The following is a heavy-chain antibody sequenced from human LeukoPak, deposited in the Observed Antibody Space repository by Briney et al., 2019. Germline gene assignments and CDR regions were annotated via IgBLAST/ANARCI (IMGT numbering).Heavy chain of an antibody. J-gene: IGHJ4*02. CDR1: GFTFSSYW. CDR3: ARGIVGATTIDY. Sequence: GGALRLSCAASGFTFSSYWMHWVRQAPGKGVVWVSRIKPDGSTTAYANSVKGRFTISRDNAKNTLYLQMNSLRAEDTAVYYCARGIVGATTIDYWGQGTLVTVSS. CDR2: IKPDGSTT. D-gene: IGHD1-26*01. V-gene: IGHV3-74*01.